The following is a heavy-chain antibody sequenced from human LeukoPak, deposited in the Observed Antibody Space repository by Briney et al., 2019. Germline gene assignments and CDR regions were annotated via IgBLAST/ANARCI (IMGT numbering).Heavy chain of an antibody. CDR3: ARELYSSGSYGMDV. Sequence: GGSLRLSCAASGFTFSSYSMNWVRQAPGKGLEWVSSISGSSSYIFYADSVKGRFTISRDNAKNSLYLQMSSLRAEDTAVYYCARELYSSGSYGMDVWGQGTTVTVSS. D-gene: IGHD6-19*01. J-gene: IGHJ6*02. CDR1: GFTFSSYS. CDR2: ISGSSSYI. V-gene: IGHV3-21*01.